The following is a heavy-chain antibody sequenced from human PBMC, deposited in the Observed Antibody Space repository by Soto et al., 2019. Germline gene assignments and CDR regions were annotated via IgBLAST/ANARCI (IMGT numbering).Heavy chain of an antibody. D-gene: IGHD5-18*01. CDR1: GFMFRTYG. CDR3: AKGDVDTAMARAFDY. Sequence: QVQLVESGGGVVQPGRSLRLSCAASGFMFRTYGMHWVRQAPGKGLEWVAVISYDGSRKYYGDSVKGRFTVSRDNSKSTLSLQMYSLRPEDTAMYYCAKGDVDTAMARAFDYWGQGTLVTVSS. J-gene: IGHJ4*02. CDR2: ISYDGSRK. V-gene: IGHV3-30*18.